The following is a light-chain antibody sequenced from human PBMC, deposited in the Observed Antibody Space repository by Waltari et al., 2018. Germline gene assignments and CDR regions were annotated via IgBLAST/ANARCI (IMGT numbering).Light chain of an antibody. J-gene: IGLJ1*01. CDR3: SSYSSSGTLYV. V-gene: IGLV2-14*03. CDR2: DVT. Sequence: QSALTQPASVSGSPGQSITISCTGTSSDVGGNHYVPWYQQHPDKAPKLLIYDVTNRPSGVSNRCSGSKSGNTASLIISGLQAEDEADYYCSSYSSSGTLYVFGSGTKVTVL. CDR1: SSDVGGNHY.